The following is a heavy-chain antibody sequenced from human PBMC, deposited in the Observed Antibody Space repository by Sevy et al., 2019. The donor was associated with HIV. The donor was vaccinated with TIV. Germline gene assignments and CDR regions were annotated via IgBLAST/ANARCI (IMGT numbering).Heavy chain of an antibody. CDR2: INPNRGGT. Sequence: ASVKVSCKAYGYTFIDYYMHWVRQAPGQGLEWMGWINPNRGGTNYAHKFQGRVTMTRDTSISTAYMELSSLRSDDTAIYYCARGMSAYLIENGMDVWGQGTTVTVSS. CDR1: GYTFIDYY. J-gene: IGHJ6*02. CDR3: ARGMSAYLIENGMDV. D-gene: IGHD3-16*02. V-gene: IGHV1-2*07.